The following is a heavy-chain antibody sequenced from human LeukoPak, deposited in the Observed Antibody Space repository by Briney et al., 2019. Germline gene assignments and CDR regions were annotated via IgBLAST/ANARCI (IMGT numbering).Heavy chain of an antibody. Sequence: ASVKVPCKASGYTFTSYGISWVRQAPGQGLEWMGWISAYNGNTNYAQKLQGRVTMTTDTSTSTAYMELRSLRSDDTAVYYCARVRIDYDFWSGYFPSYYYYYMDVWGKGTTVTVSS. D-gene: IGHD3-3*01. V-gene: IGHV1-18*01. CDR1: GYTFTSYG. J-gene: IGHJ6*03. CDR2: ISAYNGNT. CDR3: ARVRIDYDFWSGYFPSYYYYYMDV.